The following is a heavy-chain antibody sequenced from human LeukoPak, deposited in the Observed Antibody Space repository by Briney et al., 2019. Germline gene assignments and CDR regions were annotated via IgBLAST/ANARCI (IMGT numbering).Heavy chain of an antibody. CDR2: ISAYNGNT. J-gene: IGHJ5*02. V-gene: IGHV1-18*01. Sequence: ASVKVSCKASGYTFTSYGISWVRQAPGQGLEWMGWISAYNGNTNYAQKLQGGVTMTTDTSTSTAYMELRSLRSDDTAVYYCARIGSSSWYGGFDPWGQGTLVTVSS. D-gene: IGHD6-13*01. CDR1: GYTFTSYG. CDR3: ARIGSSSWYGGFDP.